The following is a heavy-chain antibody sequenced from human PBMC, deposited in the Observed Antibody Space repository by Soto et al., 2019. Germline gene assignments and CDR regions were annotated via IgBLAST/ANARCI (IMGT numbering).Heavy chain of an antibody. CDR3: VSQRTTVPTQAYFDY. Sequence: SETLSLTCTVSGGSVTNSSYYWGWIRQSPGKGLEWIGSVYSRGRSYSKSSVKSRVTISVDTSKNRFSLSLNSVTASDTAVYFCVSQRTTVPTQAYFDYWGPGALVTVSS. J-gene: IGHJ4*02. CDR1: GGSVTNSSYY. V-gene: IGHV4-39*01. CDR2: VYSRGRS. D-gene: IGHD4-17*01.